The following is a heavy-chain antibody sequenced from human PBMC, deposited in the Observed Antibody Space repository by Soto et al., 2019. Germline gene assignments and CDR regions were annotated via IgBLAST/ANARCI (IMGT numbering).Heavy chain of an antibody. J-gene: IGHJ6*02. CDR1: GFTFSSYI. D-gene: IGHD3-10*01. CDR2: TSSSSSYI. Sequence: PGGSLRLSCAASGFTFSSYIMNWVRQAPEKGLEWVSSTSSSSSYIYYADSVKGRFTISRDNAKNSLYLQMNSLRAEDTAVYYCARDWDTMVRGAHLYYYGTDVWGQGTTVTVSS. CDR3: ARDWDTMVRGAHLYYYGTDV. V-gene: IGHV3-21*01.